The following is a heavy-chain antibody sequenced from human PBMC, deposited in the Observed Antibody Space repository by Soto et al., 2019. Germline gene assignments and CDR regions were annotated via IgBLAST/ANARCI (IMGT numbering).Heavy chain of an antibody. CDR3: ARRGGDSSGYGYYGMDV. V-gene: IGHV5-10-1*01. CDR2: IDPSGSYT. J-gene: IGHJ6*02. CDR1: GYSFTSYW. Sequence: GETLKISCKGSGYSFTSYWISWVRQMPGKGLEWMGRIDPSGSYTNYSPSFQGQVTISADKSISTAYLQWSSLKASDTAMYYCARRGGDSSGYGYYGMDVWGQGTTVTVSS. D-gene: IGHD3-22*01.